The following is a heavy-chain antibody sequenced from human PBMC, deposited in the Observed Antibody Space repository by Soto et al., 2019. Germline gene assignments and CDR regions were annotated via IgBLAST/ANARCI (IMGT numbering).Heavy chain of an antibody. D-gene: IGHD3-22*01. CDR2: IYYSGST. CDR1: GGSISSYY. Sequence: SETLSLTCTVSGGSISSYYWSWIRQPPGKGLEWIGYIYYSGSTNYNPSLKSRVTISVDTSKNQFSLKLSSVTAADTAVYYCASVGYYYDSSGYYTYYFDYCGQGTLVTVYS. CDR3: ASVGYYYDSSGYYTYYFDY. J-gene: IGHJ4*02. V-gene: IGHV4-59*01.